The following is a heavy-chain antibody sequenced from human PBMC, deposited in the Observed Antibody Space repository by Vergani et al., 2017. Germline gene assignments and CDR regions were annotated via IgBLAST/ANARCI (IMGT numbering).Heavy chain of an antibody. CDR3: AKQIYEFWNGYSYYYHYYMDV. V-gene: IGHV4-39*01. CDR1: GGSVDSRKHY. CDR2: VSYSGAT. D-gene: IGHD3/OR15-3a*01. J-gene: IGHJ6*03. Sequence: QVLLQESGPGLVKPSETLSLTCTVSGGSVDSRKHYWGWIRQPPGKGRALIGTVSYSGATDYTPSLKNRVKVSLNKSENQLSLQMSSVTAADTAVYYCAKQIYEFWNGYSYYYHYYMDVWGKGTTVTVSS.